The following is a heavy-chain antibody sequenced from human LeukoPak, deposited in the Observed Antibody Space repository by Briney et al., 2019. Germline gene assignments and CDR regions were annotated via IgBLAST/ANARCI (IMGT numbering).Heavy chain of an antibody. CDR3: VRGGVITYYYDSSGYFFDY. J-gene: IGHJ4*02. Sequence: ASVKVSCKASGYTFTSYDINWVRQATGQGLEWMGWMNPNSGNTGYAQKFQGRVTITRNTSISTAYMELSSLRSEDTAVYYCVRGGVITYYYDSSGYFFDYWGQGTLVTVSS. CDR1: GYTFTSYD. D-gene: IGHD3-22*01. V-gene: IGHV1-8*01. CDR2: MNPNSGNT.